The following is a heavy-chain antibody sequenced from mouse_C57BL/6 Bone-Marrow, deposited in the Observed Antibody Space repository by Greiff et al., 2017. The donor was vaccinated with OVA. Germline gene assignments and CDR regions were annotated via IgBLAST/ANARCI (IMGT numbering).Heavy chain of an antibody. J-gene: IGHJ1*03. V-gene: IGHV1-53*01. CDR2: INPSNGST. CDR3: ARKVGGYGSSRGYFDV. CDR1: GYTFTSYW. Sequence: SGPELVKPGASVKLSCKASGYTFTSYWMHWVKQRPGQGLEWIGNINPSNGSTNYNEKFKSKATLTVDKSSSTAYMQLSSLTSEDSAVYDCARKVGGYGSSRGYFDVWGTGTTVTVSS. D-gene: IGHD1-1*01.